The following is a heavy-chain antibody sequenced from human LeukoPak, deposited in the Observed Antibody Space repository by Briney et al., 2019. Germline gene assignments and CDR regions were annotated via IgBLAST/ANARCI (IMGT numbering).Heavy chain of an antibody. D-gene: IGHD7-27*01. V-gene: IGHV3-23*01. CDR2: ISASGAGT. CDR1: GFTFGNYA. J-gene: IGHJ4*02. Sequence: GESLRLSRSASGFTFGNYAVSRVRQAPGKGLEWVSSISASGAGTYYADSVKGRFTISRDNSKNTVYLQMNSLRAEDTAVYYCARDRDWGCSYCSYWGQGTLVTVSS. CDR3: ARDRDWGCSYCSY.